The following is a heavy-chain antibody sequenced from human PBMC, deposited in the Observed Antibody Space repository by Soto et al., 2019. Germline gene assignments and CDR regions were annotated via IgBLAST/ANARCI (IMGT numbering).Heavy chain of an antibody. CDR3: VRRGGRGLFDP. J-gene: IGHJ5*02. CDR2: ISPGSRYP. D-gene: IGHD2-15*01. Sequence: EGALGLSCADSGFTFGDSYMSWIRQAPGKGLEWLSYISPGSRYPAYADSVKGRFTISRDNAKRSLHLQMMSLTAEDTAIYYCVRRGGRGLFDPWGQGTMVTVSS. CDR1: GFTFGDSY. V-gene: IGHV3-11*06.